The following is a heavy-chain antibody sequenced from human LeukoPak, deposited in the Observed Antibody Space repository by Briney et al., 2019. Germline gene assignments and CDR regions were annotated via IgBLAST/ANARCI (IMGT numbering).Heavy chain of an antibody. CDR1: GFTFTSSA. J-gene: IGHJ4*02. CDR3: ATDDVTTGTKTALGY. CDR2: IVVGSGNT. V-gene: IGHV1-58*01. Sequence: SVKVSCKASGFTFTSSAVQWVRQARGQGLEWIGWIVVGSGNTNYAQKSQERVTINRDMSTSTAYMELNSLRSEDTAVYYCATDDVTTGTKTALGYWGQGTLVTVSS. D-gene: IGHD1-1*01.